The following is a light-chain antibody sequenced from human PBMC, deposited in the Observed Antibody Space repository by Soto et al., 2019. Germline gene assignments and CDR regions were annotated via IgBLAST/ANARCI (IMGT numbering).Light chain of an antibody. CDR2: GPS. Sequence: EIVLTQSPGTLSLSPGERATLSCRASQNVNSNHIAWYQQKPVQAPRLLIYGPSSRATGIPERFSGSGSGTDFTLTISRLEPEDFAVYFCHQFGSSPQTFGHGTKVDIK. V-gene: IGKV3-20*01. CDR3: HQFGSSPQT. CDR1: QNVNSNH. J-gene: IGKJ1*01.